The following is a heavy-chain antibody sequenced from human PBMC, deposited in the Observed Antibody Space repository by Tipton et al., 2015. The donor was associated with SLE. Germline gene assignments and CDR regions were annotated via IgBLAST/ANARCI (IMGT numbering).Heavy chain of an antibody. J-gene: IGHJ4*02. CDR1: GFTFRSYA. CDR2: ISSGSGYI. CDR3: TTGDWDYGY. V-gene: IGHV3-21*06. Sequence: GSLRLSCAASGFTFRSYAMHWVRQAPGKGLEWFSSISSGSGYIYYADSVKGRFTISRDNAKSSLYLQMNSLRPEDTAVYYCTTGDWDYGYWGQGTLVTVSS. D-gene: IGHD4-17*01.